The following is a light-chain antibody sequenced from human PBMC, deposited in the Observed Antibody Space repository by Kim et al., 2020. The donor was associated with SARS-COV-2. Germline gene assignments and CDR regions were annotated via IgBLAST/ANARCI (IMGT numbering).Light chain of an antibody. CDR3: QQRAKWPLT. Sequence: LSPREMATLSCRSSQRVGKSLVGYQQRTGKAPRLLIYDASNRATGMPVRFSGSGAGTDFTLNISSLEPEDFAVYYCQQRAKWPLTFGGGTKVDIK. V-gene: IGKV3D-11*02. CDR1: QRVGKS. CDR2: DAS. J-gene: IGKJ4*01.